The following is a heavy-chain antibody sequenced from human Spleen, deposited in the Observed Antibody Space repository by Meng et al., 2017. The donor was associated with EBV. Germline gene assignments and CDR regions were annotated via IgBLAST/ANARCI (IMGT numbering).Heavy chain of an antibody. J-gene: IGHJ4*02. V-gene: IGHV4-30-4*01. CDR3: ARTNWSAPYNFDD. CDR1: GGSIIRDGYY. D-gene: IGHD1-1*01. Sequence: GQLRESGPGLWKLSPSLSLTCAGSGGSIIRDGYYCSWIRQSPGKGLEWIGYIYYTESTYYNPSLKSRVAISVDTSKNQFSLNLRSVTAADTALYYCARTNWSAPYNFDDWGQGTLVTVSS. CDR2: IYYTEST.